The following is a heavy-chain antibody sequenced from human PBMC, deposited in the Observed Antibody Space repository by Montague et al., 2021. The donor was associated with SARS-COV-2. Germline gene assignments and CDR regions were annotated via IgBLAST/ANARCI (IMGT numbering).Heavy chain of an antibody. CDR2: IYTSGST. CDR1: GGSISSGGYY. Sequence: SETLSLTCTVSGGSISSGGYYWSWIRQHPGKGLEWIGYIYTSGSTKYNPSLKSRVTMSVDTSKNQFSLKLSSVTAADTAVYYCARDHMTTMFMVYYYGMDVWGQGTTVTVSS. CDR3: ARDHMTTMFMVYYYGMDV. V-gene: IGHV4-61*08. J-gene: IGHJ6*02. D-gene: IGHD5-24*01.